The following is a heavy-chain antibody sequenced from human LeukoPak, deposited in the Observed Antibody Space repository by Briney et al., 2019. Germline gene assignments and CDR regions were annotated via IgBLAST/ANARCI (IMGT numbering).Heavy chain of an antibody. V-gene: IGHV3-74*01. Sequence: PGGSLRLSCAASGFTFSTNWMHWVRRAPGKGLVWVSRINGDGSRTNYADSVEGRFTISRDNAKNTVYLQMNSLRAEDTAVYCCARGATYAYYFDYWGQGILVTVSS. CDR3: ARGATYAYYFDY. D-gene: IGHD4-17*01. CDR1: GFTFSTNW. J-gene: IGHJ4*02. CDR2: INGDGSRT.